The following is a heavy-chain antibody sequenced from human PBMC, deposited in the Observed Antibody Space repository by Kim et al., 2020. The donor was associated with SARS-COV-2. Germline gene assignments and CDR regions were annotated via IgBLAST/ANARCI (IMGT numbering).Heavy chain of an antibody. CDR3: ARERRSGIWDFDP. CDR2: VSTAGRDT. D-gene: IGHD1-26*01. Sequence: GGSLRLSCAASGFTFSSYAMSWVRQPPGKGLEWVATVSTAGRDTFYAESVKGRFTVSRDNLENTLSLQMNSLRAEDTAVYYCARERRSGIWDFDPWGRG. CDR1: GFTFSSYA. J-gene: IGHJ2*01. V-gene: IGHV3-23*01.